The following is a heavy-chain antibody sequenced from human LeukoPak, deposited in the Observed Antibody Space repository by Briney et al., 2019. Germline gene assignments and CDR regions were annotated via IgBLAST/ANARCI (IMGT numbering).Heavy chain of an antibody. D-gene: IGHD3-22*01. CDR1: GDSVSSNSAA. CDR2: TYYRSKWYN. J-gene: IGHJ4*02. V-gene: IGHV6-1*01. CDR3: ARVWYYYDSSGYPVPRYYFDY. Sequence: SQTLSLTCAISGDSVSSNSAAWNWIRQSPSRGLEWLGRTYYRSKWYNDYAVSVKSRITINPDTSKNQFSLQLNSVTPEDTAVYYCARVWYYYDSSGYPVPRYYFDYWGQGTLVTVSS.